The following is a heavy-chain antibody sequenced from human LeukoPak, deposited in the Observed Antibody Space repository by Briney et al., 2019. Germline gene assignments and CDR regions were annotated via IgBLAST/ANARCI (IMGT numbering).Heavy chain of an antibody. Sequence: SETLSLTCTVSGGSISSYYWSWIRQPPGKGLEWIGYIYYSGSTNYNPSLKSRVTISVDTSKNQFSLKLSSMAAADTAVYYCARDWARYDILTGLLLGYYGMDVWGQGTTVTVSS. J-gene: IGHJ6*02. CDR3: ARDWARYDILTGLLLGYYGMDV. V-gene: IGHV4-59*01. CDR2: IYYSGST. D-gene: IGHD3-9*01. CDR1: GGSISSYY.